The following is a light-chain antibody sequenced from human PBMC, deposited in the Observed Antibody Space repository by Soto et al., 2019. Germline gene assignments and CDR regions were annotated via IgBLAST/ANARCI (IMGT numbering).Light chain of an antibody. CDR1: QSVSSN. J-gene: IGKJ1*01. CDR3: QQYNNWPPWP. Sequence: EIVMTQSPATLSVSPGERATLSCRASQSVSSNLAWYQQKPGQAPRLLIYGASTRATGIPARFSGSGSGTEFTLTISRLQSEDFAVYYCQQYNNWPPWPFGQGTKVEI. CDR2: GAS. V-gene: IGKV3-15*01.